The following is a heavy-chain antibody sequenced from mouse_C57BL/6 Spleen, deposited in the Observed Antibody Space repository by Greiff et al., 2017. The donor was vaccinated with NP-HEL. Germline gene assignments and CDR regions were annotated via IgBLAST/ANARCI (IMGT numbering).Heavy chain of an antibody. Sequence: EVMLVESGGGLVKPGGSLKLSCAASGFTFSSYAMSWVRQTPEKRLEWVATISDGGSYTYYPDNVKGRFTISRDNAKNNLYLQMSHLKSEDTAMYYCARDGDWDEAYWGQGTLVTVSA. J-gene: IGHJ3*01. CDR3: ARDGDWDEAY. V-gene: IGHV5-4*01. D-gene: IGHD4-1*01. CDR1: GFTFSSYA. CDR2: ISDGGSYT.